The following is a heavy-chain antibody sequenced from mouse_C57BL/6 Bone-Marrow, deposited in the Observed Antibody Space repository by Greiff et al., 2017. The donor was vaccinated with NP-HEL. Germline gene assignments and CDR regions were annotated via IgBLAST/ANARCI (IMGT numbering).Heavy chain of an antibody. CDR3: ARERGYYDYDGSMYYFDY. V-gene: IGHV3-5*01. J-gene: IGHJ2*01. D-gene: IGHD2-4*01. Sequence: EVQLVESGPGLVKPSQTVFLTCTVTGISITTGNYRWSWIRQFPGNKLEWIGYIYYSGTITYNPSLTSRTTITRDTPKNQFFLEMNSLTAEDTATYYCARERGYYDYDGSMYYFDYWGQGTTLTVAS. CDR2: IYYSGTI. CDR1: GISITTGNYR.